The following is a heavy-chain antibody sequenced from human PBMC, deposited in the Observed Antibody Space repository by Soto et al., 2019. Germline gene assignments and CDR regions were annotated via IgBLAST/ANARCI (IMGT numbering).Heavy chain of an antibody. D-gene: IGHD5-18*01. CDR1: GGSISSSF. CDR2: ISYSGST. CDR3: ARGHRAMEYYYYYGMDV. V-gene: IGHV4-59*01. Sequence: SETLSLTCSVSGGSISSSFWSWIRQPPGKELEWIGYISYSGSTTYNPSLKSRITLSVDTSKNQFSLRVASVAAADTAVYYCARGHRAMEYYYYYGMDVWGQGTTVTVSS. J-gene: IGHJ6*02.